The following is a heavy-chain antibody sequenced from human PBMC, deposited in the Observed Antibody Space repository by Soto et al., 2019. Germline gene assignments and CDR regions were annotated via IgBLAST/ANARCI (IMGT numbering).Heavy chain of an antibody. CDR1: GGSISSYF. CDR2: IYYSGST. J-gene: IGHJ4*02. D-gene: IGHD6-19*01. Sequence: SETLSLTCTVSGGSISSYFWSWIRQPPGKGLEWIGYIYYSGSTNYNPSLKSRVTISVDTSKNQFSLKLSSVTAADTAVYYCASYSSGWYLSFDYWGQGTLVTVSS. CDR3: ASYSSGWYLSFDY. V-gene: IGHV4-59*01.